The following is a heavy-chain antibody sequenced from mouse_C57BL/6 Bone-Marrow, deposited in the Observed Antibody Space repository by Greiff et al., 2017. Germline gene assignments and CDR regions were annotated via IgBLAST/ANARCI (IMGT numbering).Heavy chain of an antibody. Sequence: EVKVVESGGGLVQPGGSLKLSCAASGFTFSDYYMYWVRQTPEKRLEWVAYISNGGGSTYYPDTVKGRFTISRDNAKNTLYLQMSRLKSEDTAMYYCARHGGVPYAMDYWGQGTSVTVSS. CDR1: GFTFSDYY. V-gene: IGHV5-12*01. CDR2: ISNGGGST. CDR3: ARHGGVPYAMDY. J-gene: IGHJ4*01.